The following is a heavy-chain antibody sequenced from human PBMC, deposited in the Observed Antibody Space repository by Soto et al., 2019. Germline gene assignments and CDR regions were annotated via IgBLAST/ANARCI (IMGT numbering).Heavy chain of an antibody. Sequence: GASVKVSCKASGGTFSSYAISWVRKAPGQGLEWMGGIIPIFGTANYAQKFQGRVMISADESTRTGYIELSSLRSGDMAVYYCARPPAYCGGDCFYYFDYWGQGTLVTVSS. J-gene: IGHJ4*02. V-gene: IGHV1-69*13. CDR2: IIPIFGTA. D-gene: IGHD2-21*02. CDR3: ARPPAYCGGDCFYYFDY. CDR1: GGTFSSYA.